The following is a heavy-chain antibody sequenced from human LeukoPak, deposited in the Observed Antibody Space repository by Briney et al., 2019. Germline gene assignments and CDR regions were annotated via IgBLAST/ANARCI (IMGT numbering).Heavy chain of an antibody. CDR1: GGTFSSYA. J-gene: IGHJ3*02. CDR2: IMPILGIA. V-gene: IGHV1-69*04. CDR3: ARDQWPVQGEDAFDI. D-gene: IGHD6-19*01. Sequence: SVKVSCKASGGTFSSYAISWVRQAPGQGLEWMGRIMPILGIANYAQKFQGRVTITADKSTSTAYMELSSLRSEDTAVYYCARDQWPVQGEDAFDIWGQGTMVTVSS.